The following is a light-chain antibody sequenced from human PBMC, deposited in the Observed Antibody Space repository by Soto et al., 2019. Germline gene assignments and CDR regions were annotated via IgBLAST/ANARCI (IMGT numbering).Light chain of an antibody. CDR3: QQYNDWPQT. Sequence: EIVMTQSPATLSVSPGERVTLSCRASQDIRSSLAWYQQKPGQAPRLLIYGASTRATGVPATFSGSGSGTEFTLSISSLQSEHLGVYYCQQYNDWPQTFGQGTKVDIK. CDR1: QDIRSS. CDR2: GAS. J-gene: IGKJ1*01. V-gene: IGKV3-15*01.